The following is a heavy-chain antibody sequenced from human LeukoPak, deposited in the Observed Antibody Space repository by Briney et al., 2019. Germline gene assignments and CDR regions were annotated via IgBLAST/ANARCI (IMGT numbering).Heavy chain of an antibody. J-gene: IGHJ4*02. D-gene: IGHD4-17*01. CDR2: IIPIFGTA. CDR3: ARTDYGDYGNFDY. Sequence: SVKVSCTASGYTFTSYGISWVRQAPGQGLEWMGGIIPIFGTANYAQKFQGRVTITADESTSTAYMELSSLRSEDTAVYYCARTDYGDYGNFDYWGQGTLVTVSS. CDR1: GYTFTSYG. V-gene: IGHV1-69*13.